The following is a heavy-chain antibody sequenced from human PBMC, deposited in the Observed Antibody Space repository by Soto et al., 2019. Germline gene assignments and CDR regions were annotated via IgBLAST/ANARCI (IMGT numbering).Heavy chain of an antibody. CDR3: AREYRSSSGRFDN. V-gene: IGHV1-69*13. J-gene: IGHJ4*02. D-gene: IGHD6-6*01. CDR2: IIPIFGTP. CDR1: GGSFSSYA. Sequence: SVKVSCKASGGSFSSYAISWVRQAPGQGLGWMGGIIPIFGTPSYAQKFQGRVTITADESTSTAYMELSSLRSEDTAVYYCAREYRSSSGRFDNWGQGTLVTVSS.